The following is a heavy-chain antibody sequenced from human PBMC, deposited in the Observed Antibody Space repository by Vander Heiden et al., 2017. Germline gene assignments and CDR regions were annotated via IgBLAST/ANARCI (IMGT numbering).Heavy chain of an antibody. V-gene: IGHV3-33*01. J-gene: IGHJ6*02. CDR1: GFTFSYYG. CDR2: IWSDGSKT. CDR3: AREAHTETANPGYGLDV. D-gene: IGHD3-16*01. Sequence: QVQLVESGGGVVQPGRSLRLSCAPSGFTFSYYGMHWVRQAPGKGLEWVAVIWSDGSKTYYGDSVKGRFTLSRDNSKNTLFLEMNSLRVEDTAVYYCAREAHTETANPGYGLDVWGQGTTVTVSS.